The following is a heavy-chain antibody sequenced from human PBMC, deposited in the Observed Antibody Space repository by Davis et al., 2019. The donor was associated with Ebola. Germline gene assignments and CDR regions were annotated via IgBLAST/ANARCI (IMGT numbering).Heavy chain of an antibody. CDR3: ARVGSSWYANY. V-gene: IGHV1-46*01. D-gene: IGHD6-13*01. Sequence: ASVKVSCKASGGTFRSDAFSWVRQAPGQGLEWMGIINPSGGSTSYAQKFQGRVTMTRDTSTSTVYMELSSLRSEDTAVYYCARVGSSWYANYWGQGTLVTVSS. CDR1: GGTFRSDA. CDR2: INPSGGST. J-gene: IGHJ4*02.